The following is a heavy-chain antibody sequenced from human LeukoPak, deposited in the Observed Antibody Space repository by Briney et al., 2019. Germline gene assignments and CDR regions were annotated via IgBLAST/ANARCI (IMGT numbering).Heavy chain of an antibody. CDR2: INQSGST. CDR3: ARGPLRPLHSFDI. D-gene: IGHD3-16*01. CDR1: GWSFSTYY. J-gene: IGHJ3*02. Sequence: SDTLSLTCAVYGWSFSTYYWRGIRQPPGKGLEGMGEINQSGSTNYKPSLKTRVTISVDTSTKQFSLKLSSVTAADTAVYYCARGPLRPLHSFDIWGQGTMVTVSS. V-gene: IGHV4-34*01.